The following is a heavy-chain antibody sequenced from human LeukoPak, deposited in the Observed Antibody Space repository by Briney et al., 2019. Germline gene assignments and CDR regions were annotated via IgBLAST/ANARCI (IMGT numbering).Heavy chain of an antibody. J-gene: IGHJ4*02. V-gene: IGHV3-21*01. CDR1: GFTFSSYA. CDR2: ISSSSRYI. CDR3: ARDGRYYASGTTPILFDY. D-gene: IGHD3-10*01. Sequence: KPGGSLRLSCAASGFTFSSYAMNWVRQAPGKGLEWVSSISSSSRYIYYADSVKGRFTISRDNAKNSLYLQMNSLRAEDTAVYYCARDGRYYASGTTPILFDYWGQGTLVTVSS.